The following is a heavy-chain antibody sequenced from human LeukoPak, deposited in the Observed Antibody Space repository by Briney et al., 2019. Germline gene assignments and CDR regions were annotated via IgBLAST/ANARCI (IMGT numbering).Heavy chain of an antibody. D-gene: IGHD3-16*01. CDR3: AKGGSAHYYYYYMDV. V-gene: IGHV3-23*01. CDR1: GFTFSSYA. Sequence: GGSLRLSCAASGFTFSSYAMSWVSQAPGKGLGWGSAISGSGGSTYYADSVKGRFAISRDNSKNTLYLQMNRLRAEDMALYYCAKGGSAHYYYYYMDVWGKGTTVTVSS. CDR2: ISGSGGST. J-gene: IGHJ6*03.